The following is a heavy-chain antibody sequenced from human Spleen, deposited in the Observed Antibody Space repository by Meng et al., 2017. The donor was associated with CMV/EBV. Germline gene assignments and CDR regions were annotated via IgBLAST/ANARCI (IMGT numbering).Heavy chain of an antibody. Sequence: GESLKISCVASGYTASSYGMTWVRQAPGKGLEWVSFVTWDGVTTFYADSVKGRFTISRDNSKNSLYLQMNSLRTEDTALYYCAKDGRGSSGGFYFDYWGQGTLVTVSS. J-gene: IGHJ4*02. CDR3: AKDGRGSSGGFYFDY. D-gene: IGHD6-6*01. CDR2: VTWDGVTT. V-gene: IGHV3-43*01. CDR1: GYTASSYG.